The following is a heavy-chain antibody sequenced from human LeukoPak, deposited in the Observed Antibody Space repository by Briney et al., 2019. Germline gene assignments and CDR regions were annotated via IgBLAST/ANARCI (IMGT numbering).Heavy chain of an antibody. J-gene: IGHJ4*02. V-gene: IGHV3-7*01. D-gene: IGHD2-21*02. Sequence: PGGSLRLSCAASGFTFSTYWMNWYRQAPGKGLERVGNINQDASEINYVDSVRGRFTISRDNAKNSLHLQMNSLRAEDTAVYYCATDRDNSDWQKRFDSWGQGTLVTVTP. CDR3: ATDRDNSDWQKRFDS. CDR2: INQDASEI. CDR1: GFTFSTYW.